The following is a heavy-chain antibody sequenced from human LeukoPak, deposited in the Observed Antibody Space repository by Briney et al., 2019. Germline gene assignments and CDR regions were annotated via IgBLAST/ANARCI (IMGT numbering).Heavy chain of an antibody. V-gene: IGHV1-2*02. D-gene: IGHD6-13*01. J-gene: IGHJ5*02. Sequence: ASVTVSCKASGYTFTSYYMHWVRQAPGQGLEWMGIINPSGGSTNYAQKFQGRVTMTRDTSISTAYMELSRLRSDDTAVYYCARDKDQTPMYSSSWYSGNWFDPWGQGTLVTVSS. CDR2: INPSGGST. CDR1: GYTFTSYY. CDR3: ARDKDQTPMYSSSWYSGNWFDP.